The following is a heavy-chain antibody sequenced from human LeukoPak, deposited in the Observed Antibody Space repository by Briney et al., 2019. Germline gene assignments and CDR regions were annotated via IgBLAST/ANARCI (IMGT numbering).Heavy chain of an antibody. V-gene: IGHV3-7*01. Sequence: GGSLRLSCAASGFTFSSYWMSWVRQAPGKGLEWVANIKQDGSEKYYVDSVKGRFTISRDNAKNSLYLQMNSLRAEDTAVYYCAKDQGQQWLEFFDYWGQGTLVTVSS. CDR3: AKDQGQQWLEFFDY. J-gene: IGHJ4*02. CDR2: IKQDGSEK. D-gene: IGHD6-19*01. CDR1: GFTFSSYW.